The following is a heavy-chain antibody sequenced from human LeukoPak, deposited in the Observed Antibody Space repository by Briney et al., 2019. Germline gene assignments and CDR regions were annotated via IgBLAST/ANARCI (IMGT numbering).Heavy chain of an antibody. CDR1: GGSLSSYY. V-gene: IGHV4-4*07. CDR3: ARDTGIRGYSGYDLGY. D-gene: IGHD5-12*01. J-gene: IGHJ4*02. Sequence: SETLSLTCTVSGGSLSSYYWSWIRQPAGKGLEWIGRIYTSGSTNYNPSLKSRVTMSVDTSKNQFSLKLSSVTAADTAVYYCARDTGIRGYSGYDLGYWGQGTLVTVSS. CDR2: IYTSGST.